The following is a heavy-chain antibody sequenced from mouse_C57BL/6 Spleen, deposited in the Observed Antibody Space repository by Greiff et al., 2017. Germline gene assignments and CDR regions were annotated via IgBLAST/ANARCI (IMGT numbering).Heavy chain of an antibody. CDR2: IYPGAGDT. V-gene: IGHV1-82*01. D-gene: IGHD6-1*01. CDR3: ARQPFAY. J-gene: IGHJ3*01. CDR1: GYAFSSSW. Sequence: QVQLKESGPELVKPGASVKISCKASGYAFSSSWMNWVKQRPGKGLEWIGRIYPGAGDTNYNGKFKGKATLTADKSSSTAYMQLSSLTSEDSAVYFCARQPFAYWGQGTLVTVSA.